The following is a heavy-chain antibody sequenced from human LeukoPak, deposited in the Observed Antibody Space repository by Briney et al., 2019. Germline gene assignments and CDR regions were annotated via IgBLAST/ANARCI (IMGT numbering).Heavy chain of an antibody. Sequence: PGGSLRLSCAASGFTFSSYGMSWVRQAPGKGLEWVSAISGSGGSTYYADSVKGRFTISRDNSKNTLYLQMNSLRAEDTAVYYCAKDPKGYSGYDLARNFDYWGQGTLVTVSS. CDR1: GFTFSSYG. CDR2: ISGSGGST. J-gene: IGHJ4*02. V-gene: IGHV3-23*01. D-gene: IGHD5-12*01. CDR3: AKDPKGYSGYDLARNFDY.